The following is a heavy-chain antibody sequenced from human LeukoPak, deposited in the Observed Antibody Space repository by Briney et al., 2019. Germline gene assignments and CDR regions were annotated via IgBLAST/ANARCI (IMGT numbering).Heavy chain of an antibody. CDR1: GFTFSSYA. V-gene: IGHV3-23*01. CDR3: AKDQMVRGVIIFDY. J-gene: IGHJ4*02. CDR2: ISGSGGST. D-gene: IGHD3-10*01. Sequence: GGSLRLSCAASGFTFSSYAMSWVRQAPGKGLEWVSAISGSGGSTYYADSVKGRFTISRDNSKNTPYLQMNSLRAEDTAVYYCAKDQMVRGVIIFDYWGQGTLVTVSS.